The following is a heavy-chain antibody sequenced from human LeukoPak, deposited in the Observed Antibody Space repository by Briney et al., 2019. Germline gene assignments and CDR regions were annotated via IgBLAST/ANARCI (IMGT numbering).Heavy chain of an antibody. CDR1: GFIFSNYG. CDR3: ARDIGAGGAFDI. Sequence: PEGSLRLSCAASGFIFSNYGMSWVRQAPGKGLEWVSAISGSVDSTYYADSVKGRFTISRDNSNNTLYLQMNSLRAEDTAVYYCARDIGAGGAFDIWGQGTMVTVSS. CDR2: ISGSVDST. D-gene: IGHD5-12*01. V-gene: IGHV3-23*01. J-gene: IGHJ3*02.